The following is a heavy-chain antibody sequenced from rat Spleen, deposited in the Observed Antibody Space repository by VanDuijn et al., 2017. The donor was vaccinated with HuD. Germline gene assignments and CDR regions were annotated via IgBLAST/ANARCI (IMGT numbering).Heavy chain of an antibody. CDR1: GFTFSDYY. CDR3: ATVHAAGRVMDA. Sequence: EVQLVESGGGLVQPGRSLKVSCAASGFTFSDYYMAWVRQAPKKGLEWVASISPSGGSTYYRDSVKGRFTISRDNAKSTLYLQMDSLGSEDTATYYCATVHAAGRVMDAWGQGASVTVSS. CDR2: ISPSGGST. D-gene: IGHD1-5*01. V-gene: IGHV5-25*01. J-gene: IGHJ4*01.